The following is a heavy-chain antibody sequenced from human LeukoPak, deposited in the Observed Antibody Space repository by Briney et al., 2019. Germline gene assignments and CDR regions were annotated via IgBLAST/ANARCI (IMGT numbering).Heavy chain of an antibody. CDR2: ISSSSEFI. D-gene: IGHD3-16*02. CDR1: GFNVSNNY. Sequence: GGSLRLSCAASGFNVSNNYMSWVRQAPGKGLEWVSYISSSSEFIYYADSVKGRFTISRDNARNSLYLQMNSLRAEDTAVYYCARWLGAIAWPYYFDYWGQGTLVTVSS. V-gene: IGHV3-21*05. J-gene: IGHJ4*02. CDR3: ARWLGAIAWPYYFDY.